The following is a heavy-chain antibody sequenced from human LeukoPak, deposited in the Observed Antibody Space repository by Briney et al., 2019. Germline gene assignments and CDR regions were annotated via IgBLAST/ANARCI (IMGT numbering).Heavy chain of an antibody. CDR2: ISDIGSI. V-gene: IGHV4-59*08. CDR3: AGHHPRNTVDF. J-gene: IGHJ4*02. Sequence: TLSLTXTVSGGSISSYYWSWIRQPPGKGLEWIAYISDIGSINYNPSLKSRVTISLDTSKNQLSLKLRSVTAADTAVYYCAGHHPRNTVDFWGQGTLVTVSS. CDR1: GGSISSYY. D-gene: IGHD2/OR15-2a*01.